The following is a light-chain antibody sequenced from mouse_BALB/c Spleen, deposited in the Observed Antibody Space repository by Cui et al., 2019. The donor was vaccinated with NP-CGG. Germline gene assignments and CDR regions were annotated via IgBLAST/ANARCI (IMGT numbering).Light chain of an antibody. CDR2: GTN. V-gene: IGLV1*01. Sequence: HAVVTQESALTTPPGETVTLTCRPSTGAVTTTNYANWVQEKPDHLFTGLIGGTNNRAPGVPARFSGSLIGDKAALTITGAQTEDEAVYFCALWYSNHWVFGGGTKLTVL. J-gene: IGLJ1*01. CDR3: ALWYSNHWV. CDR1: TGAVTTTNY.